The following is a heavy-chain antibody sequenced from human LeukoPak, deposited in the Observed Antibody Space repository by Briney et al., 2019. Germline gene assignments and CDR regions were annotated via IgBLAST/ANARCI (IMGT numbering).Heavy chain of an antibody. J-gene: IGHJ4*02. Sequence: QAGGSLRLSCAASGFTFSSYSMNWVRQAPGKGLEWVSHIGRGITYADSVKGRFTISRDDAKNSVYLQMNSLRAEDTAVYYCARDAPAGEKPEYFFDYWGQGTLVTVSS. V-gene: IGHV3-48*04. CDR3: ARDAPAGEKPEYFFDY. CDR1: GFTFSSYS. CDR2: IGRGIT.